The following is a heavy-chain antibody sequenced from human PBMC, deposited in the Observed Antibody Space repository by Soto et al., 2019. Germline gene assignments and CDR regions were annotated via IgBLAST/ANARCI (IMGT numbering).Heavy chain of an antibody. CDR2: IYYSGST. V-gene: IGHV4-61*01. Sequence: QVQLQESGPGLVKPSETLSLTCTVSGGSVSSGSYYWSWIRQPPGKGLEWIGYIYYSGSTNYNPSLKSRVTISVDTSKNQFSLKLSSVTAADTAVYYCARVDGDYFFDYWGQGTLVTVSS. D-gene: IGHD4-17*01. CDR1: GGSVSSGSYY. CDR3: ARVDGDYFFDY. J-gene: IGHJ4*02.